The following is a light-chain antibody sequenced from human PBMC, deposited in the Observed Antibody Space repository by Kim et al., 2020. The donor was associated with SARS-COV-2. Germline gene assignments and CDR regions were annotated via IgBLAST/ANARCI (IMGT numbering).Light chain of an antibody. CDR1: ESIGDN. J-gene: IGKJ1*01. CDR2: GAS. CDR3: QQYDDGWS. V-gene: IGKV3-15*01. Sequence: SVPVGDSATFFVRACESIGDNLDWCNQKNGQAPRALIYGASTRATGVPDRVMGSGSGTEFSLTINSLQSEDVGLYFCQQYDDGWSFGQGTKVDIK.